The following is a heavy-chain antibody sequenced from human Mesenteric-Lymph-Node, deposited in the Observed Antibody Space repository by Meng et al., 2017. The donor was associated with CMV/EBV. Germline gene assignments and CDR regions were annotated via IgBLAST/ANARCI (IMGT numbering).Heavy chain of an antibody. D-gene: IGHD2-2*01. CDR2: IHYDGSNK. CDR1: GFTFSSYG. Sequence: GESLKISCAASGFTFSSYGMHWVRQAPGKGLEWVAFIHYDGSNKYYADSVKGRFTISRDNSKNTLFLQMNSLRAEDTAVYYCARDRMVGGYCSTTSCWDKLNYFGPWGQGTLVTVSS. V-gene: IGHV3-30*02. J-gene: IGHJ5*02. CDR3: ARDRMVGGYCSTTSCWDKLNYFGP.